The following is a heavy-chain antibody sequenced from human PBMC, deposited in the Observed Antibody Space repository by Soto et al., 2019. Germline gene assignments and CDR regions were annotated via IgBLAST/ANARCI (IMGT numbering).Heavy chain of an antibody. CDR2: IYYSVST. Sequence: SETLSLTCSVSGGSISSYYWSWTRQPPGKGLEWIGYIYYSVSTNYNPSLKSRVTISVDTSKIQFSLKLSSVTAADTAVYYCARHSPPMYDILTGTTLDPYYGMDVWGQGTTVTVSS. D-gene: IGHD3-9*01. CDR1: GGSISSYY. J-gene: IGHJ6*02. CDR3: ARHSPPMYDILTGTTLDPYYGMDV. V-gene: IGHV4-59*08.